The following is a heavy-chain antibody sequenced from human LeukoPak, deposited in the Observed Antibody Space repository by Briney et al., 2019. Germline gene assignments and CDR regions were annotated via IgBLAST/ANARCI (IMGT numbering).Heavy chain of an antibody. V-gene: IGHV1-2*02. CDR1: GYTFTGYY. CDR3: ARTRSLMVRGVIGDY. Sequence: ASVKVSCKASGYTFTGYYMHWVRQAPGQGLEWMGWINPNSGGTNYAQKFQGRVTMTRDTSISTAYMELSRLRSDDTAVYYCARTRSLMVRGVIGDYWGQGTLVTVPS. J-gene: IGHJ4*02. D-gene: IGHD3-10*01. CDR2: INPNSGGT.